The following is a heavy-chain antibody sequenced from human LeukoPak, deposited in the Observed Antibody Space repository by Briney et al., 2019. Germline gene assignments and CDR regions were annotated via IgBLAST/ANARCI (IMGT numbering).Heavy chain of an antibody. Sequence: GESLKISCKGSGSTFTNNWIAWVRQMPGKGLEWMGIIYPGDSDTRYSPSFQGQVTISADKSISTAYLQWSSLKASDTAIYYCARHPPYYRDSRWFDPWGQGTLVTVSS. CDR2: IYPGDSDT. CDR1: GSTFTNNW. V-gene: IGHV5-51*01. CDR3: ARHPPYYRDSRWFDP. J-gene: IGHJ5*02. D-gene: IGHD3-10*01.